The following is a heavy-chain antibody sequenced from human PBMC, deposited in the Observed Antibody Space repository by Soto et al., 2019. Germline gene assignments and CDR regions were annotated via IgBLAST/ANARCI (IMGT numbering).Heavy chain of an antibody. Sequence: SVKVSCKACGGTFSSYAISWVRQAPGQGLEWMGGIIPIFGTANYAQKFQGRVTITADESTSTAYMELSSLRSEDTAVYYCARDPGYCSGGSCYYSWFDPWGQGTLVTVSS. CDR1: GGTFSSYA. V-gene: IGHV1-69*13. D-gene: IGHD2-15*01. J-gene: IGHJ5*02. CDR3: ARDPGYCSGGSCYYSWFDP. CDR2: IIPIFGTA.